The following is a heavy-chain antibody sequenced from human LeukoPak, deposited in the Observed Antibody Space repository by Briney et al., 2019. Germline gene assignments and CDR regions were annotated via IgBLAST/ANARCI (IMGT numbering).Heavy chain of an antibody. CDR3: ARAGQEWFGELGFDQ. Sequence: GGSLRLSCAASGFTFSSYSMNWVRQAPGKGLEWVSYISSSSSTIYYADSVKGRFTISRDNAKNSLYLQTNSLGAEDTAVYYCARAGQEWFGELGFDQWGQGTLVIVSS. J-gene: IGHJ4*02. V-gene: IGHV3-48*04. CDR1: GFTFSSYS. CDR2: ISSSSSTI. D-gene: IGHD3-10*01.